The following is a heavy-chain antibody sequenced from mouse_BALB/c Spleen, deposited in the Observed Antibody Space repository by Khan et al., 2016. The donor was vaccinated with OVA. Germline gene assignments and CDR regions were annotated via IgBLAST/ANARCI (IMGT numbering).Heavy chain of an antibody. V-gene: IGHV3-1*02. Sequence: EVKLLESGPDLVKPSQSLSLTCTVTGYSITSGYGWNWNRQFPGNKLEWMGYISYSGSTNYNPSLKSRISITRDTSKNQFFLQLNSVTTEDTATYYCARTARIKYWGQGTTLTVSS. CDR2: ISYSGST. J-gene: IGHJ2*01. CDR3: ARTARIKY. CDR1: GYSITSGYG. D-gene: IGHD1-2*01.